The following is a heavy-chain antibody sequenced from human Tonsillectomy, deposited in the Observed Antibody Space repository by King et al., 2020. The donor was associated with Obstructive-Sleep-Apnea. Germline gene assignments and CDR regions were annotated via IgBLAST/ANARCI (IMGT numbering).Heavy chain of an antibody. J-gene: IGHJ4*02. CDR2: IYPGDSDT. CDR3: VRHFGLGGRSDY. CDR1: GYKFSNFW. V-gene: IGHV5-51*01. D-gene: IGHD2-15*01. Sequence: QLAQSGGEVKEPGESLKISCQTSGYKFSNFWIGWVRQKPGEGLGWMGIIYPGDSDTRYSPSFQGRVTISADKSVNTVYLQWSSLKASDTALYYCVRHFGLGGRSDYWGQGTLVTVSS.